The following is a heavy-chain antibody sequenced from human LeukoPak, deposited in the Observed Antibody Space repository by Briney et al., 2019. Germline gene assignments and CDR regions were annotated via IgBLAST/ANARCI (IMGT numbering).Heavy chain of an antibody. V-gene: IGHV3-48*03. J-gene: IGHJ4*02. D-gene: IGHD4/OR15-4a*01. CDR3: ARHDFGAISGDS. Sequence: PGGSLRLSCAASGFTFSSYEMNWVRQAPGKGLEWVSYISGSGGAIYYADSVKGRFSISRDNAKNSLYLQMNSLRAEDTAVYYCARHDFGAISGDSWGQGTLVAVSS. CDR2: ISGSGGAI. CDR1: GFTFSSYE.